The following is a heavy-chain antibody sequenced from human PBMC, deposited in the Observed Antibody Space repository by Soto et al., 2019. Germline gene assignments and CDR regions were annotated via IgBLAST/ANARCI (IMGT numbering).Heavy chain of an antibody. CDR2: INAGNGNT. Sequence: RASVKVSCKASGYTFTSYAMHWVRQAPGQRLEWMGWINAGNGNTKYSQKFQGRVTITRDTSASTAYMELSSLRSEDTAVYDCARGITLPTPLDYWGQGTMVTVSS. J-gene: IGHJ4*02. CDR3: ARGITLPTPLDY. V-gene: IGHV1-3*01. D-gene: IGHD1-20*01. CDR1: GYTFTSYA.